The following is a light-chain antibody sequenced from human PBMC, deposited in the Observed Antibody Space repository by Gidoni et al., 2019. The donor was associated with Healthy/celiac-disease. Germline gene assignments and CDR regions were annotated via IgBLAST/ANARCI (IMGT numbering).Light chain of an antibody. Sequence: DIQMTQSPSSLSASVGDRVTITCRASQGISSFLNWYQQKPGKAPKLLIYAASSFQSGVPSRFSGSGSGTDFTLTISSLQPEDFATYYCQQSYSTPLTFXQXTKVEIK. V-gene: IGKV1-39*01. CDR3: QQSYSTPLT. J-gene: IGKJ1*01. CDR1: QGISSF. CDR2: AAS.